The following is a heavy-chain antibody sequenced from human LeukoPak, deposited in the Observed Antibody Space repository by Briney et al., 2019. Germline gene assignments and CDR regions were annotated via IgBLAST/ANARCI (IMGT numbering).Heavy chain of an antibody. Sequence: ASVKVSCKASGYTFTNYYVHWVRQAPGQGLEWMGIINPFGGSTNYAQKFQGRVTMTRETSTSTVYMELSSLRSEDTAVYYCARGNLYDSSGGYSYSNWIDTWGQGTLVTVSS. CDR3: ARGNLYDSSGGYSYSNWIDT. D-gene: IGHD3-22*01. CDR1: GYTFTNYY. CDR2: INPFGGST. J-gene: IGHJ5*02. V-gene: IGHV1-46*01.